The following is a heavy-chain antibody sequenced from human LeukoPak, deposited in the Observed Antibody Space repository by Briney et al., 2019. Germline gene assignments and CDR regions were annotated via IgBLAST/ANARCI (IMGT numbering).Heavy chain of an antibody. CDR2: IYYSGST. CDR3: ARLSVGAGYGSGSPPPYYYYYGMDV. D-gene: IGHD3-10*01. Sequence: SETLSLTCTVSGGSISSSSYSWGWIRQPPGKGLEWIGSIYYSGSTYYNPSLKSRVTISVDTSKNQFSLKLSSVTAADTAVYYCARLSVGAGYGSGSPPPYYYYYGMDVWGQGTTVTVSS. J-gene: IGHJ6*02. V-gene: IGHV4-39*01. CDR1: GGSISSSSYS.